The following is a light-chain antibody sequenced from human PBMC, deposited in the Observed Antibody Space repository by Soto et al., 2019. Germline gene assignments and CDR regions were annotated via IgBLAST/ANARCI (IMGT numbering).Light chain of an antibody. CDR3: CSYAGSSTPAVV. V-gene: IGLV2-23*01. CDR1: SSDVGSYNL. J-gene: IGLJ2*01. CDR2: EGS. Sequence: QSALTQPASVSGSPGQSITISCTGTSSDVGSYNLVSWYQQHPGKAPKLMIYEGSKRPSGVSNRFSGSKSGNTAFLTISGLQAEDEADYYCCSYAGSSTPAVVFGGGTKLTVL.